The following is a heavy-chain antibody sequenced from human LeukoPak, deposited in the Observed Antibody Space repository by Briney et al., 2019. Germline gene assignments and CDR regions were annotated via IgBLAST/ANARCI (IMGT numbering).Heavy chain of an antibody. V-gene: IGHV4-59*01. D-gene: IGHD3-3*01. CDR1: SGSISSYY. CDR2: IYYSGST. J-gene: IGHJ6*03. Sequence: SETLSLTCTVSSGSISSYYWSWIRQPPGKGLEWIGYIYYSGSTNYNPSLKSRVTISVDTSKNQFSLKLSSVTAADTAVYYCARRRWAYYDFWSGYPYYMDVWGKGTTVTVSS. CDR3: ARRRWAYYDFWSGYPYYMDV.